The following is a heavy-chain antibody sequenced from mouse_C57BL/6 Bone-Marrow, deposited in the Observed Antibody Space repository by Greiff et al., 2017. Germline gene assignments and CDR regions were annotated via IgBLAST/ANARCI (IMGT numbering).Heavy chain of an antibody. CDR2: IDPEDGGT. J-gene: IGHJ4*01. CDR3: TRGVYGLYAMDY. CDR1: GFNIKDYY. D-gene: IGHD1-1*02. V-gene: IGHV14-1*01. Sequence: VQLQQSGAELVRPGASVKLSFTASGFNIKDYYMHWVKQRPEQGLEWIGMIDPEDGGTEYAPKFQGKATMTADTSSNPAYLQLSSLTSEDTDVYYCTRGVYGLYAMDYWGQGTSVTVSS.